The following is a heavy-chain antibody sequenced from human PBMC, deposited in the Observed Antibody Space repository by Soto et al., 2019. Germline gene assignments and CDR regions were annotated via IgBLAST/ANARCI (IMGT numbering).Heavy chain of an antibody. CDR2: IYHGGSS. CDR1: DDSISSPNYY. CDR3: ARAEYRSLSVDAFDV. D-gene: IGHD6-6*01. Sequence: SETLSLTCTVSDDSISSPNYYWNWIRQPPGRGLEWMGYIYHGGSSNYSPSLKSRLSMSKDTSKKQFSLKLTSLTAADTAVYYCARAEYRSLSVDAFDVWGQGTMVTVSS. J-gene: IGHJ3*01. V-gene: IGHV4-30-4*01.